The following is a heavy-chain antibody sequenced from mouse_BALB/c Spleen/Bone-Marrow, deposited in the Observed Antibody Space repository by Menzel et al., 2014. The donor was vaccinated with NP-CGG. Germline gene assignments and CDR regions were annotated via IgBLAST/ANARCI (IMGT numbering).Heavy chain of an antibody. CDR1: GFNIKDTY. D-gene: IGHD2-4*01. V-gene: IGHV14-3*02. CDR2: IDPANGNT. J-gene: IGHJ3*01. Sequence: EVKVVESGAELVKPGASAKLSCTASGFNIKDTYMHWVKQRPEQGLEWIGRIDPANGNTKYDPKFQGKATITADTSSNTAYLQLSSLTSEGTAVYYCAGYDYYQAWFAYWGQGTLVTVSA. CDR3: AGYDYYQAWFAY.